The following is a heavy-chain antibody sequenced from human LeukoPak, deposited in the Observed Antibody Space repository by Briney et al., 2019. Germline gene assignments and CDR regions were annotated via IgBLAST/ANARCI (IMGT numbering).Heavy chain of an antibody. CDR2: IYYSGST. Sequence: SETLSLTCTVSGGSISSYYWSWIRQPPGKGLEWIGYIYYSGSTNYNPSLKSRVTISVDTSKNQFSLKLSSVTAADTAVYYCARTVDIGDNTVTTVEYFDYWGQGTLVTVSS. V-gene: IGHV4-59*08. D-gene: IGHD4-17*01. CDR3: ARTVDIGDNTVTTVEYFDY. CDR1: GGSISSYY. J-gene: IGHJ4*02.